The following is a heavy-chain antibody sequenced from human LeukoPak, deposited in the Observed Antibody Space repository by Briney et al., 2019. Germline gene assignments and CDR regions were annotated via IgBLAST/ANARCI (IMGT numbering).Heavy chain of an antibody. CDR3: ARENGTSTTFHY. Sequence: GGSLRLSCAASGFTFSDYYMNWIRQAPGKGLEWVSYISSTSSYTNYADSEKGRFTISRDNAKNSLYLQLNSLRAEDTAVYYCARENGTSTTFHYWGQGTLVTVSS. CDR1: GFTFSDYY. J-gene: IGHJ4*02. D-gene: IGHD2-2*01. V-gene: IGHV3-11*05. CDR2: ISSTSSYT.